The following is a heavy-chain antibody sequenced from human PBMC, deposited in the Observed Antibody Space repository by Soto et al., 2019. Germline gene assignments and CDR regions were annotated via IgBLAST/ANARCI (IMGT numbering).Heavy chain of an antibody. CDR1: GYTFTSYY. CDR2: INPSGGST. V-gene: IGHV1-46*01. Sequence: GASVKVSCKASGYTFTSYYMHWVRQAPGQGLEWMGIINPSGGSTSYAQKFQGRVTMTRDTSTSTVYMELSSLRSEDTAVYYCARDAYYGSSLNWFDPWGQGTPVTVAS. CDR3: ARDAYYGSSLNWFDP. J-gene: IGHJ5*02. D-gene: IGHD3-22*01.